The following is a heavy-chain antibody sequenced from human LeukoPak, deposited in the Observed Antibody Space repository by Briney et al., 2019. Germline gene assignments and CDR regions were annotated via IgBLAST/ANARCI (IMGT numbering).Heavy chain of an antibody. D-gene: IGHD3-9*01. CDR2: IYYSGST. Sequence: SETLSLTCTVSGGSISSSSYYWGWIRQPPGKGLEWIGSIYYSGSTYSNPSLKSRVTISVDTSKNQFSLKLSSVTAADTAVNYCARGYSVLRYFDWLSHFDIWGQGTMVTVSS. CDR3: ARGYSVLRYFDWLSHFDI. V-gene: IGHV4-39*07. CDR1: GGSISSSSYY. J-gene: IGHJ3*02.